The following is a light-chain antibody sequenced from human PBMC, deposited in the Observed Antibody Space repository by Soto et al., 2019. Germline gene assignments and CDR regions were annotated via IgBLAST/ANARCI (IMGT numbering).Light chain of an antibody. V-gene: IGKV3-15*01. CDR1: QSVSSN. CDR2: GAS. J-gene: IGKJ1*01. CDR3: QRSYSRPRT. Sequence: EIVMTQSPATLSASPGERATLSCRASQSVSSNLAWYQQKPGQAPRLLIYGASTRATDIPARFSGSGSGTDFTLTITSLQPEDFATYFCQRSYSRPRTFGQGTKVDIK.